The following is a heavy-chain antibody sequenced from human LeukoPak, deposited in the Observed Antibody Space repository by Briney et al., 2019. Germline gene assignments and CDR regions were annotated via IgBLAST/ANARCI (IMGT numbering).Heavy chain of an antibody. V-gene: IGHV3-30*02. D-gene: IGHD3-9*01. Sequence: PGGSLRLSCAASGFSFSSYGMHWVRQAPGKGLEWVAFIRYDGSNKYYADSVKGRFTISRDNSKNTLYLQMNSLRAEDTAVYYCAKNSVTAHDILTGYLDHWGQGILVTVSS. CDR2: IRYDGSNK. J-gene: IGHJ5*02. CDR3: AKNSVTAHDILTGYLDH. CDR1: GFSFSSYG.